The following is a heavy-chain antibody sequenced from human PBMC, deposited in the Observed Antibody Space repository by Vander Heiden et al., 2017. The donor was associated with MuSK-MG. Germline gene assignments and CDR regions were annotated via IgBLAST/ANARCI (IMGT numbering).Heavy chain of an antibody. CDR2: ISSSGSTI. V-gene: IGHV3-11*01. J-gene: IGHJ4*02. CDR3: ARPLWFGELTTDY. Sequence: WVSYISSSGSTIYYADSVKGRFTISRDNAKNSLYLQMNSLRAEDTAVYYCARPLWFGELTTDYWGQGTLVTVSS. D-gene: IGHD3-10*01.